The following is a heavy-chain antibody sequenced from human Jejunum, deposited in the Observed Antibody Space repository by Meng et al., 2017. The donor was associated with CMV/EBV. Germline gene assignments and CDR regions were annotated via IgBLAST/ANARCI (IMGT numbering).Heavy chain of an antibody. V-gene: IGHV2-5*02. J-gene: IGHJ4*02. CDR3: AHFVGGYYPSRPDY. Sequence: QITLQESGPTLVKPNQTLTLTCSFSGFSPRTRGEGVGWIRQPPGKALEWLALIYRGDDKRYSPSLNSRLTIAKDTSKNEVVLTLTNMGPIDTGTYYCAHFVGGYYPSRPDYWGQGTLVTVSS. D-gene: IGHD1-26*01. CDR1: GFSPRTRGEG. CDR2: IYRGDDK.